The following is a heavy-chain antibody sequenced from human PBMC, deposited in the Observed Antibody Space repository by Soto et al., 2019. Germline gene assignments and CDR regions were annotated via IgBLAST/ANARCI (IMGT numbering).Heavy chain of an antibody. J-gene: IGHJ4*02. CDR3: AKAELSYY. D-gene: IGHD1-7*01. CDR2: TSGSAGST. Sequence: GGSLRLSCAASGFTFKNFAMTWVRQAPGKGLEWVSATSGSAGSTYYADSVRGRFTISRDNSKNTLFLQMNSLRAEDTAVYYCAKAELSYYWGQGALVTVSS. V-gene: IGHV3-23*01. CDR1: GFTFKNFA.